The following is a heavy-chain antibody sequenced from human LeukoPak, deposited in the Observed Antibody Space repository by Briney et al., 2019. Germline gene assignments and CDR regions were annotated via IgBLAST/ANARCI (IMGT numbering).Heavy chain of an antibody. CDR2: ISSGGSAI. D-gene: IGHD1-26*01. CDR3: ARGGSSRAKNYFDY. CDR1: GFTFNSYE. Sequence: GGSLRLSCAASGFTFNSYEMNWVRQAPGKGLEWVSYISSGGSAIYYADSVKGRFTISRDNAKNSLYLQMNSLRAEDTAVYYCARGGSSRAKNYFDYWGQGTLVTVSS. V-gene: IGHV3-48*03. J-gene: IGHJ4*02.